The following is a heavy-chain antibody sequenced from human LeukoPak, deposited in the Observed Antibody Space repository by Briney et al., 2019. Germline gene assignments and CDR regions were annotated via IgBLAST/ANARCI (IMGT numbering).Heavy chain of an antibody. CDR3: ARGYGDYTNWFDP. CDR1: GYTFTSYA. V-gene: IGHV1-3*01. Sequence: ASVKVSCKASGYTFTSYAMHWVRQAPGQRLEWMGWINAGNGNTKYSQKFQGRVTITRDTSASTAYMELSSLRSEDTAVYYCARGYGDYTNWFDPWGQGTLATVSS. J-gene: IGHJ5*02. CDR2: INAGNGNT. D-gene: IGHD4-17*01.